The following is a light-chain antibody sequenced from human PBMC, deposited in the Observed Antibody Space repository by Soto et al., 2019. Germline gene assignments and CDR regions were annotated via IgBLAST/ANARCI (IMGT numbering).Light chain of an antibody. V-gene: IGKV1-39*01. Sequence: DIQMTQSPSSLSASVGDRVTITCRASQSVSSYLNWYLQKPGKAPKLLIYDASTLQSGVPSRFSGSGSGTDFTLSISSRQPEDFGTYYCQQSYSDPPITFGQGTRLEIK. CDR2: DAS. CDR3: QQSYSDPPIT. CDR1: QSVSSY. J-gene: IGKJ5*01.